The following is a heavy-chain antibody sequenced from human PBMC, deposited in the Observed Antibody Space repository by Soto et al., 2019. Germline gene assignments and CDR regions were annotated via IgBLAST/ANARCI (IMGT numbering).Heavy chain of an antibody. V-gene: IGHV3-30*18. J-gene: IGHJ1*01. CDR2: ISYDGSDK. Sequence: QVQLVESGGGVVQPGRSLRLSCAASGFTFSSYGMHWVRQAPGKGLEWVAVISYDGSDKYYADSVKGRFTISRDNSNNTLYLQMDSVRAEDTAVYYCAKGVLVATTYFQNWGQGTLVTVSS. CDR1: GFTFSSYG. D-gene: IGHD2-15*01. CDR3: AKGVLVATTYFQN.